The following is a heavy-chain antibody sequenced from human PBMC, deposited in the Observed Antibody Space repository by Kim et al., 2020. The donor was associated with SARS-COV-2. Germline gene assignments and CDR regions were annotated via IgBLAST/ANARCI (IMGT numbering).Heavy chain of an antibody. D-gene: IGHD1-26*01. V-gene: IGHV3-9*01. Sequence: GGSLRLSCTASGFTFDDYAMHWVRQAPGKGLEWVSGISWNSGSIGYADSVKGRFTISRDNAKNSLYLQMNSLRAEDTALYYCAKEGGVSYFDYWGQGTLV. CDR3: AKEGGVSYFDY. CDR1: GFTFDDYA. J-gene: IGHJ4*02. CDR2: ISWNSGSI.